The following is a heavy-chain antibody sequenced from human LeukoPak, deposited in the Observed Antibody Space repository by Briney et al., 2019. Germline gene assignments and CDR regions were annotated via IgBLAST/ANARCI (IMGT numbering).Heavy chain of an antibody. J-gene: IGHJ4*02. CDR3: ARDFSGYSGIFDY. Sequence: PSETLSLTCTVSGGSISSYYWSWIRQPPGKGLEWIGYIYYSGSTNYNPSLKSRVTISVDTSKNQFSLKLSSVTAADTAVYYCARDFSGYSGIFDYWGQGTLVTVSS. CDR1: GGSISSYY. V-gene: IGHV4-59*01. CDR2: IYYSGST. D-gene: IGHD5-12*01.